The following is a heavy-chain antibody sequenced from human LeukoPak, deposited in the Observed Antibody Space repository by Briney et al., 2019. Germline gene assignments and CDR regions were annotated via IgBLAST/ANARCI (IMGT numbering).Heavy chain of an antibody. D-gene: IGHD3-3*01. V-gene: IGHV4-39*01. CDR2: IYYSGTT. CDR3: ARQTGFWSGYQLYFDY. CDR1: GGSLPSRSYY. Sequence: SGTLSLTCTVSGGSLPSRSYYWGWIRQPPGKGLEWIGSIYYSGTTYYNPSLESRVAISVDTSKNQFSLRLTSVTDADTAVYFCARQTGFWSGYQLYFDYWGQGSLVTVSS. J-gene: IGHJ4*02.